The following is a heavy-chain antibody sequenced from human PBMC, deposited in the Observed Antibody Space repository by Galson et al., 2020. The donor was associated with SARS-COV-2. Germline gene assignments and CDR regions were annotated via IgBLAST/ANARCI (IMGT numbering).Heavy chain of an antibody. CDR2: INSDGSST. D-gene: IGHD2-2*02. CDR3: ARTHCSSTSCYT. Sequence: GESLKISCAASGFTFSSYWMHWVRQAPGKGLVWVSRINSDGSSTSYADSVKGRFTISRDNAKNTLYLQMNSLRAEDTAVYYCARTHCSSTSCYTWGQGTLVTVSS. V-gene: IGHV3-74*01. J-gene: IGHJ4*02. CDR1: GFTFSSYW.